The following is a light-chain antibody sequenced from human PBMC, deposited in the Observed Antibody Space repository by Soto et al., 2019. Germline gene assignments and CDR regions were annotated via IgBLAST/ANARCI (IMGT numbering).Light chain of an antibody. CDR1: SSDVGGYNY. V-gene: IGLV2-14*01. CDR3: SSYTSSSTRV. Sequence: QSALTQPASVSGSPGQSITISCTGTSSDVGGYNYVSWYQQHPGKAPKLMIYEVSNRPSGVSNRFSGSKSGNTASLTISGLQAEDEADYYCSSYTSSSTRVFGGGTKAHRP. J-gene: IGLJ3*02. CDR2: EVS.